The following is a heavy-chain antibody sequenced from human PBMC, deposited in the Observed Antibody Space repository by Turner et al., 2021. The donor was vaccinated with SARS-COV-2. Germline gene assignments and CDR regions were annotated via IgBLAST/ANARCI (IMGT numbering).Heavy chain of an antibody. V-gene: IGHV3-30*18. CDR3: AKATLFLTVTTSPDY. CDR2: ISNDGNNE. D-gene: IGHD4-17*01. J-gene: IGHJ4*02. CDR1: GFTFSSYG. Sequence: VQVVESGGGLVKPGGSLRLSCAASGFTFSSYGMHWVRQAPGKGLEWVAVISNDGNNEYYADSVKGRFTISRDNSKNTLCLQMNSLRAEDTAVYYCAKATLFLTVTTSPDYWGQGTLVTVSS.